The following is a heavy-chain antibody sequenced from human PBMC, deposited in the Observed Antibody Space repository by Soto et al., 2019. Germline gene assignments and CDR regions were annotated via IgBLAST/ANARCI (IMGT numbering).Heavy chain of an antibody. CDR2: INPNSGGT. Sequence: ASVKVSCKASGYTFTGYYMHWVRQAPGQGLEWMGWINPNSGGTNYAQRFQGRVTLTRDTSITTAYMELSRLRSDDTAVYYCARVDYGGNSGSDYWGQGTLVTVSS. V-gene: IGHV1-2*02. CDR3: ARVDYGGNSGSDY. J-gene: IGHJ4*02. CDR1: GYTFTGYY. D-gene: IGHD4-17*01.